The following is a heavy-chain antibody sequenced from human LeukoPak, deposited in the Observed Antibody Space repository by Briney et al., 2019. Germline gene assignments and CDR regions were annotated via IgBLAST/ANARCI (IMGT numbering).Heavy chain of an antibody. CDR1: GGSISSSNW. D-gene: IGHD3-22*01. V-gene: IGHV4-4*02. CDR3: ARQEYYYDSSGSGRFDP. CDR2: IYHSGST. Sequence: SETLSLTCTVSGGSISSSNWWSWVRQPPGKGLEWIGEIYHSGSTNYNPSLKSRVTISVDKSKNQFSLKLSSVTAADTAVYYCARQEYYYDSSGSGRFDPWGQGTLVTVSS. J-gene: IGHJ5*02.